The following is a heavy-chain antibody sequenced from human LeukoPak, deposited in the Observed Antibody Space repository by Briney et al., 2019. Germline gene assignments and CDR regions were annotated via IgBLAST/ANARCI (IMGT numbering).Heavy chain of an antibody. CDR1: GYTFTSYY. CDR3: AREPHGYSSSWYPRISDGMDV. CDR2: INPSGGST. D-gene: IGHD6-13*01. Sequence: GASVKASCKASGYTFTSYYMHWVRQAPGQGLEWMGIINPSGGSTSYAQKFQGRVTMTRDTSTSTVYMELSRLRSDDTAVYYCAREPHGYSSSWYPRISDGMDVWGQGTTVTVSS. J-gene: IGHJ6*02. V-gene: IGHV1-46*01.